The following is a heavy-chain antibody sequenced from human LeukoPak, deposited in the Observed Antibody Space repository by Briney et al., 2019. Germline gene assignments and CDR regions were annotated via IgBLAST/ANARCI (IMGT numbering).Heavy chain of an antibody. D-gene: IGHD3-22*01. Sequence: GGSLRLSCAASGFTFSSYGMHWVRLAPGKGLEWVAFIRYDGSNKYYADSVKGRFTISRDNSKNTLYLQMNSLRAEDTAVYYCARVIPNYYDSSGYGSYYFDYWGQGTLVTVSS. CDR2: IRYDGSNK. CDR3: ARVIPNYYDSSGYGSYYFDY. V-gene: IGHV3-30*02. CDR1: GFTFSSYG. J-gene: IGHJ4*02.